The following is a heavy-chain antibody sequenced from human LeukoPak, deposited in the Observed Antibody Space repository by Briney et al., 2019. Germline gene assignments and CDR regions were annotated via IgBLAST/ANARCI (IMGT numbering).Heavy chain of an antibody. CDR1: GFTFSTYA. Sequence: GGSLRLSCIASGFTFSTYAMHWVRQAPGKGPEWVAVIFNENNKFHADSVEGRFTISRDNSKNSLYLQMNSLRAEDTAVYYCAMSIVVVPAADYWGQGTLVTVSS. V-gene: IGHV3-30*04. CDR3: AMSIVVVPAADY. J-gene: IGHJ4*02. D-gene: IGHD2-2*01. CDR2: IFNENNK.